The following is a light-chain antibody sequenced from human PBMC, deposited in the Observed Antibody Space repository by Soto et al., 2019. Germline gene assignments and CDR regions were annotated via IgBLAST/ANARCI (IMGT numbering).Light chain of an antibody. CDR2: DTS. CDR3: QQRQYWPTIT. V-gene: IGKV3-11*01. Sequence: GVSTSPAPLPSSVKAGAPRSCTPSQSVSSYLAWYQHKPGQAPRLLIYDTSNRATGVPARFSGSGSGTDFTPTISSLEPEDCAIYYCQQRQYWPTITFCQG. J-gene: IGKJ5*01. CDR1: QSVSSY.